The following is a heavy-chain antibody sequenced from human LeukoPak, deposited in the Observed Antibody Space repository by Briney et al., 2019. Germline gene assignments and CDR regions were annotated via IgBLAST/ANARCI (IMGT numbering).Heavy chain of an antibody. CDR1: GFTFSNYG. Sequence: GSLRLSCAASGFTFSNYGMHWVRQAPGKGLEWVAVISYDGSNKYCADSVKGRFTISRDNSKNTLYLQMNSLRAEDTAVYYCARPIWFGESDAFDIWGQGTMVTVSS. J-gene: IGHJ3*02. CDR3: ARPIWFGESDAFDI. V-gene: IGHV3-30*03. D-gene: IGHD3-10*01. CDR2: ISYDGSNK.